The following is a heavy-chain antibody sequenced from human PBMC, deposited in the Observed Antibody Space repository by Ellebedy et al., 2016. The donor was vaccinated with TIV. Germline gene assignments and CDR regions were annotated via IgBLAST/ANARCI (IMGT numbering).Heavy chain of an antibody. CDR3: ARGSHHYDSSGYLN. V-gene: IGHV1-69*05. J-gene: IGHJ4*02. CDR2: IIPIFGTA. D-gene: IGHD3-22*01. CDR1: GGTFSSYA. Sequence: SVKVSXXASGGTFSSYAISWVRQAPGQGLEWMGGIIPIFGTANYAQKFQGRVTMTTDTSTSTAYMELRSLRSDDTAVYYCARGSHHYDSSGYLNWGQGTLVTVSS.